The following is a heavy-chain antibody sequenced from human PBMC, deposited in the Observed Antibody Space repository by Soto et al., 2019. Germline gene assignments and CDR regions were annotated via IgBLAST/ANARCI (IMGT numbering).Heavy chain of an antibody. CDR1: GGSFSGYY. Sequence: SETLSLTCAVYGGSFSGYYWSWIRQPPGKGLEWIGEINHSGSTNYNPSLKSRVTISVDTSKNQFSLKLSSVTAADTAVYYCASEQLAPGFDIWGQGTMVTVSS. J-gene: IGHJ3*02. V-gene: IGHV4-34*01. CDR3: ASEQLAPGFDI. CDR2: INHSGST. D-gene: IGHD6-6*01.